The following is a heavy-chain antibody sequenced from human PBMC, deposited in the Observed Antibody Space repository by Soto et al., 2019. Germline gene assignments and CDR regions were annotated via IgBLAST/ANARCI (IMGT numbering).Heavy chain of an antibody. J-gene: IGHJ4*02. D-gene: IGHD3-10*01. CDR2: ISSNGGSI. CDR3: VKGYGTATYYVEYFDY. Sequence: PGGSLRLSCSASGFAFYGFAMHWVRQAPGKGLEYVAAISSNGGSIYYVDSVKGRFTISRDNSKSTLYLQMSSLRPEDTAVYYCVKGYGTATYYVEYFDYWGQGTLVTVSS. CDR1: GFAFYGFA. V-gene: IGHV3-64D*06.